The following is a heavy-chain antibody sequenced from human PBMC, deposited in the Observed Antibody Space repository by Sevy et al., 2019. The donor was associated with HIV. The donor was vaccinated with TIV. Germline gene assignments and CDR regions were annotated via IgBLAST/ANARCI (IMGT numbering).Heavy chain of an antibody. CDR2: ISYDGSNK. D-gene: IGHD3-22*01. Sequence: GGSLRLSCAASGFTFSSYGMHWVRQAPGKGLEWVAVISYDGSNKYYADSVKGRFTISRDNSKNTLYLQTNSLRAEDTAVYYCAKSRGPYYDSSGYAFDIWGQGTMVTVSS. J-gene: IGHJ3*02. CDR1: GFTFSSYG. V-gene: IGHV3-30*18. CDR3: AKSRGPYYDSSGYAFDI.